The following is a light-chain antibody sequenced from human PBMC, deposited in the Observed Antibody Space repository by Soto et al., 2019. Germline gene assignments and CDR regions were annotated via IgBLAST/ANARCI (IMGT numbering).Light chain of an antibody. J-gene: IGKJ4*01. CDR1: QSIGHF. V-gene: IGKV3-11*01. CDR2: DAS. CDR3: QQRSNWPVS. Sequence: IVGTQSPSTLSLSPGESATLSCRASQSIGHFLVWYQQKPGQAPRLLSSDASKRATGIPARFSGIGSGTDFTLTINSLQPEDSEIYYCQQRSNWPVSFGGGTKVDIK.